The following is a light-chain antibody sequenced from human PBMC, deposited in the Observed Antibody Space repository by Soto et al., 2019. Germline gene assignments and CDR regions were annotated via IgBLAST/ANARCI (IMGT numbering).Light chain of an antibody. CDR3: QQSYSTPCT. Sequence: DIRMTQSPSSLSASVGDRVTITCRASQSISSYLNWYQQKPGKAPKLLIYAASSLQSGVPSRFSVSGSGTDFTLTISSLQPEDFATYYCQQSYSTPCTFGPGTKVDIK. J-gene: IGKJ3*01. CDR1: QSISSY. CDR2: AAS. V-gene: IGKV1-39*01.